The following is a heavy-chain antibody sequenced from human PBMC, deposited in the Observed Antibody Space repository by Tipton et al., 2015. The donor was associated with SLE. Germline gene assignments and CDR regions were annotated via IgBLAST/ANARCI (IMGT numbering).Heavy chain of an antibody. D-gene: IGHD3-3*02. CDR1: GGSISSGGYS. V-gene: IGHV4-30-2*01. J-gene: IGHJ3*02. CDR2: IYHSGST. CDR3: AREVHFWSGYGAFDI. Sequence: TLSLSCAVSGGSISSGGYSWSWIRQPPGKGLEWIGYIYHSGSTYYNPSLKSRVTISVDRSKNQFSLKLSSVTAADTAVYYCAREVHFWSGYGAFDIWGQGTMVTVSS.